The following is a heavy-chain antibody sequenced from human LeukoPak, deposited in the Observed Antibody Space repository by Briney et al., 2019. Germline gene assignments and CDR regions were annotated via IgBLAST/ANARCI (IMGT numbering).Heavy chain of an antibody. J-gene: IGHJ4*02. D-gene: IGHD6-19*01. Sequence: GGSLRLSCAASGFTYDDYTMHWVRQAPGKGLEWVSLISWDGGSTYYADSVKGRFTISRDNRKNSLYLQMNSLRTEDTALYYCAKLAVAGTIHDYWGQGTLVTVSS. CDR1: GFTYDDYT. CDR3: AKLAVAGTIHDY. V-gene: IGHV3-43*01. CDR2: ISWDGGST.